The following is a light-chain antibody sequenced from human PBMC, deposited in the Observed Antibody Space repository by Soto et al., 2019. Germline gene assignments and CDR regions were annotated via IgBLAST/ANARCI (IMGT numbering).Light chain of an antibody. CDR1: SSDVGGYNY. J-gene: IGLJ3*02. CDR3: SSYAASNNFYFV. V-gene: IGLV2-8*01. CDR2: EVT. Sequence: QSALTQPPSASGSPGQSVTISCTGTSSDVGGYNYVSWYQQYPGRAPKLVIYEVTKRPSGVPDRFSGSKSGNTASLTVSGLQAEDEADYYCSSYAASNNFYFVFGGGTKLTV.